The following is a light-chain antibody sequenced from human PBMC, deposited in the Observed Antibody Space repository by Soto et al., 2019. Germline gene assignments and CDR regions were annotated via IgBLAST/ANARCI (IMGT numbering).Light chain of an antibody. Sequence: QSVLTQPPSASGTPGQRVTISCSGGTSSIGRNYVYWYQQLPGTAPKLLIYSNNQRPSGVPDRFSGSKSGTSASLAISGLQSEDEADYYCAAWDDSLNGPVFGGGTKLTVL. V-gene: IGLV1-44*01. CDR2: SNN. CDR3: AAWDDSLNGPV. J-gene: IGLJ2*01. CDR1: TSSIGRNY.